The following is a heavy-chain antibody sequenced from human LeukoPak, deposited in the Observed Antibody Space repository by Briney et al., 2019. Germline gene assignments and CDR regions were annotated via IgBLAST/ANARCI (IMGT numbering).Heavy chain of an antibody. Sequence: GGSRRLSCAASGFSFSTYVMHWVRQAPGKGLEWVAFIRYDGSTKNYADSVKGRFTISRDNSKNTLYLQMNSLRAEDTAVYYCAKEDDYGSGSYPDYWGQGTLVTVSS. V-gene: IGHV3-30*02. CDR3: AKEDDYGSGSYPDY. CDR1: GFSFSTYV. CDR2: IRYDGSTK. D-gene: IGHD3-10*01. J-gene: IGHJ4*02.